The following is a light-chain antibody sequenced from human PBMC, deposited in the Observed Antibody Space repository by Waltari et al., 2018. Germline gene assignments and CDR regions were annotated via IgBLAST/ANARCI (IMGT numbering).Light chain of an antibody. CDR2: HAS. Sequence: EIVLTQSPGTLSLSPGERATPPCRASQSINKYLAWYQQKPGQAPRLLIYHASSRAAGIPDRFSGSGSGTEFSLSISRLEPEDFAVYYCQHYESLPVTFGQGTKVEIK. CDR3: QHYESLPVT. J-gene: IGKJ1*01. V-gene: IGKV3-20*01. CDR1: QSINKY.